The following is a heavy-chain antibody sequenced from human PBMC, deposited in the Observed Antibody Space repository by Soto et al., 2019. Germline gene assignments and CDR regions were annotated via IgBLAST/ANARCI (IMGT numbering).Heavy chain of an antibody. CDR1: GFTFTSHG. V-gene: IGHV3-33*01. J-gene: IGHJ4*02. CDR3: ARMFSNWVDY. D-gene: IGHD3-3*02. CDR2: ISYDGNKK. Sequence: GGSLRLSCAASGFTFTSHGIHWVRQAPGKGLEWVAVISYDGNKKDYADSVKGRFVISRDNSKNTVFLQMDSLRAEDTAVYFCARMFSNWVDYWGQGTLVTVSS.